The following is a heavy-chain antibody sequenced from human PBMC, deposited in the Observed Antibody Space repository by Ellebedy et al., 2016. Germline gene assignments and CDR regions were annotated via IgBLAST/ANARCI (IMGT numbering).Heavy chain of an antibody. Sequence: ASVKVSXXASGYTFTSYGISWVRQAPGQGLEWMGWISAYNGNTNYAQKLQGRVTMTTDTSTSTAYMELRSLRSDDTAVYYCARGVSGGSSWYVGLYYFDYWGQGTLVTVSS. CDR2: ISAYNGNT. J-gene: IGHJ4*02. D-gene: IGHD6-13*01. V-gene: IGHV1-18*01. CDR1: GYTFTSYG. CDR3: ARGVSGGSSWYVGLYYFDY.